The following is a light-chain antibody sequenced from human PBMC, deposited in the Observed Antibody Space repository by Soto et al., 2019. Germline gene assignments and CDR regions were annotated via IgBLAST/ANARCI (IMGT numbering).Light chain of an antibody. V-gene: IGKV3-20*01. Sequence: EIVLTQSPGTLSLSPGERATLSCRASQSVNNNYLAWYQQKPGQAPRLFIYAASSRATGIPDRFSGSGSGTDFTLTISGLEPEDFAVYYCQQYGSSTYTFGQGTKREIK. J-gene: IGKJ2*01. CDR2: AAS. CDR1: QSVNNNY. CDR3: QQYGSSTYT.